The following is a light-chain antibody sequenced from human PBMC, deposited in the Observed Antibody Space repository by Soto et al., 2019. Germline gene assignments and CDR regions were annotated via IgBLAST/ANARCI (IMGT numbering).Light chain of an antibody. CDR3: QSYDSALSALYV. CDR2: GNS. J-gene: IGLJ1*01. Sequence: QSVLTQPPSASGTPGQRVTISCSGSSSNIGSNTVNWYQQLPGTAPKLLIYGNSNRPSGVPDRFSGSNSGTSASLAITGLQAEDEADYYCQSYDSALSALYVFGTGTKVTVL. CDR1: SSNIGSNT. V-gene: IGLV1-44*01.